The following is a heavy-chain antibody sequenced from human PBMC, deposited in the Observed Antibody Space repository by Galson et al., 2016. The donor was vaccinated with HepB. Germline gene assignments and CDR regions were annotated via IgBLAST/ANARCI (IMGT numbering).Heavy chain of an antibody. CDR1: GFTFRDYG. Sequence: SLRLSCAVSGFTFRDYGMHWVRQAPGKGLEWVAAISYDGSYTYYADSVKGRFTISRDKPTNTLYLQMNRLRAEDTALYFCTRSSPFCSGGSCYNWFDPWGQGTLVTVSS. V-gene: IGHV3-30*03. D-gene: IGHD2-15*01. CDR3: TRSSPFCSGGSCYNWFDP. J-gene: IGHJ5*02. CDR2: ISYDGSYT.